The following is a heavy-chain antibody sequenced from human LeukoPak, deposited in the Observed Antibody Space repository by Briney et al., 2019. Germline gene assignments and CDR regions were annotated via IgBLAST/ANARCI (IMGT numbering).Heavy chain of an antibody. V-gene: IGHV1-2*02. CDR1: GYTFTGYY. CDR3: ARDQYYDSSGYYYGDAFDI. J-gene: IGHJ3*02. CDR2: INPNSGGT. D-gene: IGHD3-22*01. Sequence: GASVKVSGKASGYTFTGYYMHWVRQAPGQGLEWMGWINPNSGGTNYAQKFQGRVTMIRDTSISTAYMELSRLRSDDTAVYYCARDQYYDSSGYYYGDAFDIWGQGTMVTVSS.